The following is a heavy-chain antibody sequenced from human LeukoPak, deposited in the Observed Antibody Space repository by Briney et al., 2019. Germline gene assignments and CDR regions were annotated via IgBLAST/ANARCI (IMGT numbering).Heavy chain of an antibody. CDR1: GYTFTSYY. D-gene: IGHD3-10*01. Sequence: ASVRVSCKASGYTFTSYYMHWVRQAPGQGLEWMGIINPSGGSTSYAQKFQGRVTMTRDTSTSTVYMELSSLRSEDTAVYYCARVRVTMVRGASRKPYYMDVWGKGTTVAISS. CDR3: ARVRVTMVRGASRKPYYMDV. V-gene: IGHV1-46*01. J-gene: IGHJ6*03. CDR2: INPSGGST.